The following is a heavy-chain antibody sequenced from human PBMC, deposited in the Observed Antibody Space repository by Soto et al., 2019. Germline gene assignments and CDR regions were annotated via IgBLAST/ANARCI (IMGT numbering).Heavy chain of an antibody. CDR3: AKDRVDGYKSDFGY. Sequence: LRLSCAASGFTFSSYAMSWVRQAPGKGLEWVSAISGSGGSTYYADSVKGRFTISRDNSKNTLYLQMNSLRAEDTAVYYCAKDRVDGYKSDFGYWGQGTLVTVSS. CDR1: GFTFSSYA. CDR2: ISGSGGST. V-gene: IGHV3-23*01. J-gene: IGHJ4*02. D-gene: IGHD5-12*01.